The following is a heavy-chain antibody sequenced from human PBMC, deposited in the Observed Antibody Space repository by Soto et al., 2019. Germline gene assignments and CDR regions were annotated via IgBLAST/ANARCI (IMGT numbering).Heavy chain of an antibody. CDR2: ISGSGGST. CDR1: GFTFSSYA. J-gene: IGHJ6*02. Sequence: LRLSCAASGFTFSSYAMSWVRQAPGKGLEWVSAISGSGGSTYYADSVKGWFTISRDNSKNTLYLQMNSLRAEDTAVYYCASLGNSSAFLEYYHYYRMDVRGQGTTVIVS. D-gene: IGHD3-22*01. V-gene: IGHV3-23*01. CDR3: ASLGNSSAFLEYYHYYRMDV.